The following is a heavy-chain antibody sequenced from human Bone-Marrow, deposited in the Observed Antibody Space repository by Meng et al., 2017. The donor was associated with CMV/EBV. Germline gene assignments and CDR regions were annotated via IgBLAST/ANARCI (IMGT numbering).Heavy chain of an antibody. CDR3: ARRIAAAGLDY. V-gene: IGHV1-3*01. CDR2: IIVGNGNT. J-gene: IGHJ4*02. CDR1: GYTFTSSV. Sequence: SCKSSGYTFTSSVLYWVRQAPGQRLEWMGWIIVGNGNTKYSQKFQGGVTITRDTSASTAYMELSSLRSEDTAVYYCARRIAAAGLDYWGQGTLVTVSS. D-gene: IGHD6-13*01.